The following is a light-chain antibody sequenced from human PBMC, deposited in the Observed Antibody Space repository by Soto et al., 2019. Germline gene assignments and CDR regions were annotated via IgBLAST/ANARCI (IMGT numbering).Light chain of an antibody. V-gene: IGKV3-11*01. CDR3: QQRSNWPLT. CDR2: DAS. Sequence: EIVLTQSPATLSLSPGERATLSCRASQSVSSYLAWHQQRPGQAPRLLMYDASNRATGIPARFSGSGSGTDFTLTISSLEPEDFALYYCQQRSNWPLTFGGGTKVEI. J-gene: IGKJ4*01. CDR1: QSVSSY.